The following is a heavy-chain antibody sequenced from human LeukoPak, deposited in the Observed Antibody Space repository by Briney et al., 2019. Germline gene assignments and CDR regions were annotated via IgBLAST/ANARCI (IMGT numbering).Heavy chain of an antibody. J-gene: IGHJ4*02. CDR2: IVVGSGNT. D-gene: IGHD2-21*02. CDR3: AAVGAYCGGDCSFDY. CDR1: GFTFTSSA. Sequence: SVKVSCKASGFTFTSSAVQWVRQARGQRLEWIGWIVVGSGNTNYAQKSQERVTITRDMSTSTAYMELSSLRSEDTAVYYCAAVGAYCGGDCSFDYWGQGTLVTVSS. V-gene: IGHV1-58*01.